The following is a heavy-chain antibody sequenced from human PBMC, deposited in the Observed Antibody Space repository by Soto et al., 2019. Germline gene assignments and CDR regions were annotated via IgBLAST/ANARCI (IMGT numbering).Heavy chain of an antibody. D-gene: IGHD6-19*01. CDR2: INHSGST. V-gene: IGHV4-34*01. J-gene: IGHJ4*02. CDR1: GGSFSGYY. Sequence: QVQLQQWGAGLLKPSETLSLTCAVYGGSFSGYYWSWIRQPPGKWVEWIGEINHSGSTNYNPSLKTRVTISLETSKNQFYLKLSSVTAAETAVYYCAREDALAVAGTGKLDYWGQGTLVTVSS. CDR3: AREDALAVAGTGKLDY.